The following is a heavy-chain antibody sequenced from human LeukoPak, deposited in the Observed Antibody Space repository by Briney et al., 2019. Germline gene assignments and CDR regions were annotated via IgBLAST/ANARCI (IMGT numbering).Heavy chain of an antibody. CDR1: GFTFSDYG. CDR2: IWYDGSKK. D-gene: IGHD6-6*01. J-gene: IGHJ4*02. Sequence: PGGSLRLSCAAFGFTFSDYGIHWVRQAPGQGLEWVALIWYDGSKKYYADSVKGRFTISRDNTKNTLNSLRADDTAVYYCARAHSISSTFDLWGQGTLVTVSS. V-gene: IGHV3-33*01. CDR3: ARAHSISSTFDL.